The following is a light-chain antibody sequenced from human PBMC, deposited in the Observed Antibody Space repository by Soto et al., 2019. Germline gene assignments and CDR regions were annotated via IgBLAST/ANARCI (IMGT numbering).Light chain of an antibody. J-gene: IGKJ3*01. Sequence: DIQMTPSPSSLSASVGPRVTITCRASQSISSYLNWYQQKPGKAPKLLIYAASSLQSGVPSRFSGSGSGTDFTLTISSLQPEDFATYYCQQSYSTPETFGPGTKVDIK. CDR1: QSISSY. V-gene: IGKV1-39*01. CDR3: QQSYSTPET. CDR2: AAS.